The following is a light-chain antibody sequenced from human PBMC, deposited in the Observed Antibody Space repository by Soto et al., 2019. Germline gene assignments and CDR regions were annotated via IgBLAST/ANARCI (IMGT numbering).Light chain of an antibody. CDR3: SSCTSSSTF. V-gene: IGLV2-14*01. CDR1: SSDVGGYNY. Sequence: QSALTQPASVSGSPGQSITISCTGTSSDVGGYNYVSWYQQHPGKAPKLMIYDVSNRPSGVSNRFSGSKSGNTASLTISGLQAEDEADYYCSSCTSSSTFFGTGTKVTVL. J-gene: IGLJ1*01. CDR2: DVS.